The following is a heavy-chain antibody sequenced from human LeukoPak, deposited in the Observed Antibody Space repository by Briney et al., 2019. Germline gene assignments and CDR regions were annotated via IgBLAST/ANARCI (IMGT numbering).Heavy chain of an antibody. V-gene: IGHV3-20*04. Sequence: GGSLRLSCAASGFTFDDYGMSWVRQAPGKGLEWVSAINWNGGSTGYADSVKGRFTISRDNAKNSLYLQMSSLRAEDTAVYYCAKDMREAHYWYFDLWGRGTLVTVSS. D-gene: IGHD2-2*01. CDR1: GFTFDDYG. J-gene: IGHJ2*01. CDR2: INWNGGST. CDR3: AKDMREAHYWYFDL.